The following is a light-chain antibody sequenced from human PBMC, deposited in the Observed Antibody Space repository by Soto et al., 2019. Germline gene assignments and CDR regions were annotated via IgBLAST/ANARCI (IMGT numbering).Light chain of an antibody. J-gene: IGKJ4*01. CDR2: DTS. CDR3: QQYNNWPPLT. V-gene: IGKV3-15*01. Sequence: EVVVTQSPATLSVSPGERATLSCRASQSVSSNLAWYQQKPGQSPRLLIYDTSTRATGIPARFSVSGSGTEFTLTISSLQSEDFAVYYCQQYNNWPPLTFGGGTKVEIK. CDR1: QSVSSN.